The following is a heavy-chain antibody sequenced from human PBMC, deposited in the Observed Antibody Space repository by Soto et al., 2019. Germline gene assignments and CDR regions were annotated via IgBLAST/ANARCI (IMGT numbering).Heavy chain of an antibody. J-gene: IGHJ5*02. CDR2: INGSGGNT. CDR1: GFTFSSYA. V-gene: IGHV3-23*01. Sequence: PGGSLRLSCAASGFTFSSYAMSWVRQAPGKGLEWVSDINGSGGNTYYADSVKGRFTISRDNSKNTLFLQMNSLRAEDTAVYYCARLPHIVVPTPLKWFDPWGQGALVTV. D-gene: IGHD2-2*01. CDR3: ARLPHIVVPTPLKWFDP.